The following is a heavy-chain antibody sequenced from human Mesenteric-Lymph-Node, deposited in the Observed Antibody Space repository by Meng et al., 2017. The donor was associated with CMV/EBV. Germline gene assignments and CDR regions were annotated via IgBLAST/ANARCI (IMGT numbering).Heavy chain of an antibody. V-gene: IGHV3-74*01. Sequence: GESLKISCAASGFTFNNYWMHWVRQAPGKGLVWVSRINSDGSSTDYADSAKGRFTISRDNAKNTVYLQMNSLRAEDTALYYCAKGSSRHPAFDIWGQGTMVTVSS. CDR3: AKGSSRHPAFDI. J-gene: IGHJ3*02. CDR1: GFTFNNYW. CDR2: INSDGSST.